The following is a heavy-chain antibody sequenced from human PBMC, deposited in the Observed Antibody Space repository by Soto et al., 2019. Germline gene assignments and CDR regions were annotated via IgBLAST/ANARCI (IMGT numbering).Heavy chain of an antibody. J-gene: IGHJ4*02. CDR2: ISSSSSYI. V-gene: IGHV3-21*01. D-gene: IGHD4-17*01. CDR3: ARAGPYGDFYFDY. CDR1: GFTFSSYS. Sequence: GGSLRLSCAASGFTFSSYSMSWVRQAPGKGLEWVSSISSSSSYIYYADSVKGRFTSSRDNAKNSLYLQMNSLRAEDTALYYCARAGPYGDFYFDYWGQGTLVTVSS.